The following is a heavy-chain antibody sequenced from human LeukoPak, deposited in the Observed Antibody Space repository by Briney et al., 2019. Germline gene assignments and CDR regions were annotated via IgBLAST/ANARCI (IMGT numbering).Heavy chain of an antibody. CDR3: ARGLGDYNTDWFPVSGY. D-gene: IGHD3-9*01. J-gene: IGHJ4*02. CDR2: MNPGSGDT. CDR1: GYTLTTYD. V-gene: IGHV1-8*01. Sequence: GASVKVSCKASGYTLTTYDMTWVRQATGQGLEWMGWMNPGSGDTAYAQKFQDRVTMTRDTSISTAYMELSSLESEDTAIYYCARGLGDYNTDWFPVSGYWGQGTLVTVSS.